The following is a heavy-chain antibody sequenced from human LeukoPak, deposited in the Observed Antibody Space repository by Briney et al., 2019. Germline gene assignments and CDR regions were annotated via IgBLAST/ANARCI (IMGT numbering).Heavy chain of an antibody. J-gene: IGHJ4*02. D-gene: IGHD1-14*01. CDR3: ARETPEYD. CDR1: GFTVSNNY. CDR2: IYSGGST. Sequence: GGSLRLSCAASGFTVSNNYMRWVRQAPGKGLEWVSLIYSGGSTYYADSVKGRFTISRDNAKNSLVLQMNSLRDEDTAVYYCARETPEYDWGQGTLVTVSS. V-gene: IGHV3-66*01.